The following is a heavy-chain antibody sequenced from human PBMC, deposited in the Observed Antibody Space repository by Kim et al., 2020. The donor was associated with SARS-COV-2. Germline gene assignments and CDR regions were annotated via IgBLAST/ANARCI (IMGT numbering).Heavy chain of an antibody. J-gene: IGHJ5*02. CDR3: ARSGYCPSVNCRFIGWFDP. CDR2: IYYSGST. D-gene: IGHD2-8*02. CDR1: GGSISNYY. Sequence: SETLSLTCTVSGGSISNYYWSWIRQPPGKGLEWIGYIYYSGSTYYSPSLESRVTILVDMSKNQISLNLNSVTAADTAIYYCARSGYCPSVNCRFIGWFDPWGQGALVTVSS. V-gene: IGHV4-59*13.